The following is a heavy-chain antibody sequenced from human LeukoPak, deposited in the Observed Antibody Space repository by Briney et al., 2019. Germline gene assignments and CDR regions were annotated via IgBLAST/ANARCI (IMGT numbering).Heavy chain of an antibody. J-gene: IGHJ5*02. CDR2: ISYDGSNK. D-gene: IGHD6-19*01. Sequence: GRSLRLSCAASGFTFSSYAMHWVRQAPGKGLEWVAVISYDGSNKYYADSVKGRFTISRDNAKNSLYLQMNSLRAEDTAVYYCAREAVAGYFGNWFDPWGQGTLVTVSS. CDR1: GFTFSSYA. CDR3: AREAVAGYFGNWFDP. V-gene: IGHV3-30-3*01.